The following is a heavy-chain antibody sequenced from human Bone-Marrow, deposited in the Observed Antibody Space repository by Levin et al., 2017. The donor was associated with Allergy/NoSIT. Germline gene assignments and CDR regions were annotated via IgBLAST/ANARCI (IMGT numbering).Heavy chain of an antibody. CDR2: ISVSSTTT. CDR1: GFTFSSYS. Sequence: GGSLRLSCVASGFTFSSYSLNWVRQAPGKGLEWVSYISVSSTTTHYADFVKGRFTISRDDAKNSLYLQMNSLRDEDTAMYYCARDAGSHYDQFDCWGLGTLVTVSS. CDR3: ARDAGSHYDQFDC. J-gene: IGHJ4*02. V-gene: IGHV3-48*02. D-gene: IGHD3-22*01.